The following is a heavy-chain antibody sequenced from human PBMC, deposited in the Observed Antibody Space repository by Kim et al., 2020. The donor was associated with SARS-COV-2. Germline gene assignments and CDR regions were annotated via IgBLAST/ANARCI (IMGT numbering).Heavy chain of an antibody. J-gene: IGHJ3*02. V-gene: IGHV1-18*01. D-gene: IGHD3-3*01. CDR3: ARAKDVLRFLEWFPPFDI. Sequence: LQGRVTMTTDTSTSTVYMELRSLRSDDTAVYYCARAKDVLRFLEWFPPFDIWGQGTMVTVSS.